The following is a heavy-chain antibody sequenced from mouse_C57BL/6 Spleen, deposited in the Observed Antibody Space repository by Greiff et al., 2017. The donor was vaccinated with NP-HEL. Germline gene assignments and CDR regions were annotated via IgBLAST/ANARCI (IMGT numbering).Heavy chain of an antibody. D-gene: IGHD2-1*01. V-gene: IGHV5-12*01. CDR3: ARGAMVVGAMDY. J-gene: IGHJ4*01. Sequence: EVMLVESGGGLVQPGGSLKLSCAASGFTFSDYYMYWVRQTPEKRLEWVAYISNGGGSTYYPDTVKGRFTISRDNAKNTLYLQMSRLKSEDTAMYYCARGAMVVGAMDYWGQGTSVTVSS. CDR2: ISNGGGST. CDR1: GFTFSDYY.